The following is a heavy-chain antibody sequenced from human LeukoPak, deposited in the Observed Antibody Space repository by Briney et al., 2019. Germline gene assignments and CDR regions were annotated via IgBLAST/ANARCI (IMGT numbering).Heavy chain of an antibody. V-gene: IGHV4-4*02. CDR2: IYHSGST. Sequence: SETLSLTCAIFGGSISSSNWWSWVRQPPAKGLGWIGEIYHSGSTIYNPSLKSRVTISVDKSKNQFSLKLSSVTAADTAVYYCARVVVRGVIIDAFDIWGQGTMVTVSS. CDR1: GGSISSSNW. CDR3: ARVVVRGVIIDAFDI. J-gene: IGHJ3*02. D-gene: IGHD3-10*01.